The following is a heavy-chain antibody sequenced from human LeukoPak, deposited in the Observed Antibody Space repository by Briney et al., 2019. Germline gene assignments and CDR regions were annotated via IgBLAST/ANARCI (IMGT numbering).Heavy chain of an antibody. J-gene: IGHJ5*02. CDR1: GGSFSGYY. Sequence: PSETLALMCAVWGGSFSGYYWSWIRHPPGKGLVWIGEINHSGSTNYNPSLKSRVTISVDTSKNQSSLKLSSVTAADTAVYYCARRYSSSSFNWFDPWGQGTLVTVSS. D-gene: IGHD6-6*01. CDR3: ARRYSSSSFNWFDP. V-gene: IGHV4-34*01. CDR2: INHSGST.